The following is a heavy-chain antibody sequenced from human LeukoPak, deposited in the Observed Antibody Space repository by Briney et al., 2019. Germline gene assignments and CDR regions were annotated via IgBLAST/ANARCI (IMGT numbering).Heavy chain of an antibody. CDR1: GFTVSSNY. J-gene: IGHJ3*02. V-gene: IGHV3-66*01. CDR2: NSGGST. CDR3: ARASSYEAGAFDI. Sequence: GGSLRLSCAASGFTVSSNYMSWVRQAQGEGLEWVSVNSGGSTYYAHSVKGRFTISRDNSKNTLYLQMNSLRAEDTAVYYCARASSYEAGAFDIWGQGTMVTVSS. D-gene: IGHD5-12*01.